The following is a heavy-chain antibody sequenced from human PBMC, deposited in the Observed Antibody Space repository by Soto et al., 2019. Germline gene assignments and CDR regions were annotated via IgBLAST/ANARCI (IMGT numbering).Heavy chain of an antibody. CDR3: ARGYCSGGSCYSSWCDP. CDR2: IYYSGST. CDR1: GGSISSGGYY. D-gene: IGHD2-15*01. Sequence: QVQLQESGPGLVKPSQTLSLTCTVSGGSISSGGYYWSWIRQHPGKGLEWIGYIYYSGSTYYNPSLKSRVTISVDASKNQFSLKLSSVTAADTAVYYCARGYCSGGSCYSSWCDPWGQGTLVTVSS. V-gene: IGHV4-31*03. J-gene: IGHJ5*02.